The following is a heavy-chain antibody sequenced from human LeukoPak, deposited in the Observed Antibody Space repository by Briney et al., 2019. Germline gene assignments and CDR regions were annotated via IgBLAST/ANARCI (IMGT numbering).Heavy chain of an antibody. V-gene: IGHV4-4*07. J-gene: IGHJ4*02. CDR1: GGSISGYY. CDR2: IYSSGST. Sequence: ETSETLSLTCTVSGGSISGYYWSWIRQPAGEGLEWIGRIYSSGSTNYNPSLKSRVSMSVDTSNNQFSLNLSYVTAADTAVYYCARKRKGAYDFDCWGQGTLVTVSS. D-gene: IGHD3-16*01. CDR3: ARKRKGAYDFDC.